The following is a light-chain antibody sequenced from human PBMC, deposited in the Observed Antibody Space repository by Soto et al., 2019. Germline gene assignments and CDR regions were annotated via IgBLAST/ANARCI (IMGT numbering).Light chain of an antibody. CDR1: SSNIGSNT. J-gene: IGLJ2*01. Sequence: QSVLTQPPSASGTPGQRVTISCSGSSSNIGSNTVHWYQQLPGTAPKLRIYSHNQRPSGVPDRVSGSKSGTSASLAISGLQSEDEADYYCAAWDDSLNALVFGGGTKLTVL. V-gene: IGLV1-44*01. CDR2: SHN. CDR3: AAWDDSLNALV.